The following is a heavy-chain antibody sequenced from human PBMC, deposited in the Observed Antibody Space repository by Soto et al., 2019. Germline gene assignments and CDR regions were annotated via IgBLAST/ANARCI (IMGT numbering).Heavy chain of an antibody. CDR3: ARGVGSSPPRY. Sequence: SETLSLTCTVSGGSISSSYWSWIRQPPGKGLEWLAYIYDDGSANYNPSLKSRATISLDMSKNQFSLKLTSATAADTAVYYCARGVGSSPPRYWGRGTLVTVSS. CDR1: GGSISSSY. CDR2: IYDDGSA. D-gene: IGHD1-26*01. J-gene: IGHJ4*02. V-gene: IGHV4-59*01.